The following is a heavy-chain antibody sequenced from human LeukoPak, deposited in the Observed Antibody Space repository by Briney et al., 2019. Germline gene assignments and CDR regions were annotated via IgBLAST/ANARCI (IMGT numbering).Heavy chain of an antibody. V-gene: IGHV4-34*01. D-gene: IGHD6-19*01. CDR1: GGSFSVYY. Sequence: SETLSLTCAVYGGSFSVYYWSWIRQPPGKGLEWIGEINHSGSTNYNPSLKSRVTISVDTSKNQFSLKLSSVTAADTAVYYCARGFKRGWFIYWGQGTLVTVSS. J-gene: IGHJ4*02. CDR2: INHSGST. CDR3: ARGFKRGWFIY.